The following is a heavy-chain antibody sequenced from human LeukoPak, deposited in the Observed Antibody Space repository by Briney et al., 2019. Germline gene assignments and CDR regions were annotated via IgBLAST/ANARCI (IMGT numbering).Heavy chain of an antibody. CDR3: ARSRAAATFDS. J-gene: IGHJ4*02. Sequence: VASVKVSCKASGYTFTSYDINWVRQATGQGLEWMGWMNPNSGNTGYAQKFQGRVTITRNTSISTAYMELSSLRSEDTAVHYCARSRAAATFDSWGQGTLVTVSS. D-gene: IGHD6-13*01. CDR2: MNPNSGNT. V-gene: IGHV1-8*03. CDR1: GYTFTSYD.